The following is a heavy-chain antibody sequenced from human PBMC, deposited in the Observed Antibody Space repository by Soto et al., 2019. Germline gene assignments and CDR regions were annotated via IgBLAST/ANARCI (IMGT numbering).Heavy chain of an antibody. V-gene: IGHV4-28*01. D-gene: IGHD4-17*01. CDR3: ARSLYGDYVFN. CDR2: IYYTGST. J-gene: IGHJ4*02. Sequence: XSLSITCSVSGASISTDNWWGWIRQPPGKGLEWIGYIYYTGSTYSNPSLKSRITMSVDTSKNQFSLKLSSVTAVDTAVYYCARSLYGDYVFNWGQGTLVTVSS. CDR1: GASISTDNW.